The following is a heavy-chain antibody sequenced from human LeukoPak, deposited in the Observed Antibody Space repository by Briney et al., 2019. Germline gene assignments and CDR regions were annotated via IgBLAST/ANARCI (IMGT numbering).Heavy chain of an antibody. CDR3: ASNYWRPFDP. CDR2: IKPDGSEK. CDR1: GITFGSYW. D-gene: IGHD2-8*02. V-gene: IGHV3-7*05. Sequence: PGGSLRLSCAASGITFGSYWMTWVRQAPGKGLECVANIKPDGSEKHYVDSVEGRYTISRDNAKNSLFLEMNSLRAEDTAVYYCASNYWRPFDPWGQGTLVTVSS. J-gene: IGHJ5*02.